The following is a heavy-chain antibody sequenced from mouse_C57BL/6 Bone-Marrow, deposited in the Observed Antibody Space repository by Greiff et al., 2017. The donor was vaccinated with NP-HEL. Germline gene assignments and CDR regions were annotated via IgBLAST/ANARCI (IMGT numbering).Heavy chain of an antibody. CDR3: AIPFHYYGSSYGAMDY. CDR2: IYPRSGNT. Sequence: VQLQQSGAELARPGASVTLSCKASGYTFTSYGISWVKQRPGQGLEWLGEIYPRSGNTYYNETFKGKATLTADKSSSTAYMELRILTSEDSAVYVCAIPFHYYGSSYGAMDYWGQGTSVTVSS. D-gene: IGHD1-1*01. J-gene: IGHJ4*01. V-gene: IGHV1-81*01. CDR1: GYTFTSYG.